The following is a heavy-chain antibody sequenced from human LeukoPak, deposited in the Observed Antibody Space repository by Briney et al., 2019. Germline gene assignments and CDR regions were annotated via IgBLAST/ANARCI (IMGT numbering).Heavy chain of an antibody. CDR1: GGSISSSSYY. J-gene: IGHJ4*02. V-gene: IGHV4-39*02. D-gene: IGHD6-25*01. CDR3: AKDGGSAPTFIDF. CDR2: IYYSGST. Sequence: PSETLSLTCTVSGGSISSSSYYWGWIRHPPGKGLEWIGSIYYSGSTYYNPSLKSRVTISVDTSKNQFSLKLSSVTAADTAVYYCAKDGGSAPTFIDFWGQGTLVTVSS.